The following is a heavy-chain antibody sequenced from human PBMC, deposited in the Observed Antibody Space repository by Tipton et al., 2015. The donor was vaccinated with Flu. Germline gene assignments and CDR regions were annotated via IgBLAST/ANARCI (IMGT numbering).Heavy chain of an antibody. CDR2: IHRSGNT. J-gene: IGHJ3*01. Sequence: TLSLTCSVSGDSIGSDYYWGWIRQPPGKGLEWLGNIHRSGNTYYNSSLKSRVTISLDKSKNQFSLRLVSMTAADTAVYYCARETAYSYAPLGDAVDVWGRGTMVSVSS. CDR1: GDSIGSDYY. D-gene: IGHD5-18*01. V-gene: IGHV4-38-2*02. CDR3: ARETAYSYAPLGDAVDV.